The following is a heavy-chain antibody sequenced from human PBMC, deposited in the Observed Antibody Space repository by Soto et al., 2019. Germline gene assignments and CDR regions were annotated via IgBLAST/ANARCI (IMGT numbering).Heavy chain of an antibody. V-gene: IGHV1-46*03. D-gene: IGHD6-13*01. Sequence: GASVKVSCKASGYTFTSYYMHWVRQAPGQGLEWMGIINPSGGSTSYAQKFQGRVTMTRDTSTSTVYMELSSLRSEDTAVYYCARPGYSSSWYHYNWFDPWGQGTLVTVSS. CDR1: GYTFTSYY. CDR3: ARPGYSSSWYHYNWFDP. CDR2: INPSGGST. J-gene: IGHJ5*02.